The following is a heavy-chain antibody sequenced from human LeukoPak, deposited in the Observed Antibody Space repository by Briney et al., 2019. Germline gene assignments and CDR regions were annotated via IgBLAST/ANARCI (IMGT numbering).Heavy chain of an antibody. D-gene: IGHD2-2*01. CDR1: GLTFSSYV. J-gene: IGHJ4*02. V-gene: IGHV3-23*01. CDR2: ISGSGGNT. Sequence: GGSLRLSCAASGLTFSSYVMSWVRQAPGKGLEWVSGISGSGGNTYYADSVKGRFTISRDNSKNMLYLQMNSLRAEDTAVFYCARDVLPGAYWGQGTLVTVSS. CDR3: ARDVLPGAY.